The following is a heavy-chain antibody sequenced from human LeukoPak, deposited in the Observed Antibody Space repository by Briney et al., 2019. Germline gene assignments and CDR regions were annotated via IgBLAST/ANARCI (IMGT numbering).Heavy chain of an antibody. J-gene: IGHJ6*03. V-gene: IGHV1-2*02. Sequence: GASVKVSCKASGYTFTGYYMHWVRQAPGQGLEWMGWINPNSGDTNYAQKFQGRVTMTRDTSISTAYMGLSSLRSDDTAVYYCSRDFGEPTGYYMDVWGKGTTVTVSS. CDR1: GYTFTGYY. D-gene: IGHD3-3*01. CDR2: INPNSGDT. CDR3: SRDFGEPTGYYMDV.